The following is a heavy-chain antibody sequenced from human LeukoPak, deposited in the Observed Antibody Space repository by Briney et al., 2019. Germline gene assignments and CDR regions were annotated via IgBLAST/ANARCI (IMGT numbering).Heavy chain of an antibody. Sequence: PSETLSLTCTVSGGSISGYYWSWIRQSPGKGLEWIGYIYYSGSTNYNPSLKSRVTISVDTSKNQFSLKLSSVTAADTAVYYCARREDYYDSSGYSDWGQGTLVTVSS. CDR2: IYYSGST. V-gene: IGHV4-59*01. CDR1: GGSISGYY. D-gene: IGHD3-22*01. J-gene: IGHJ4*02. CDR3: ARREDYYDSSGYSD.